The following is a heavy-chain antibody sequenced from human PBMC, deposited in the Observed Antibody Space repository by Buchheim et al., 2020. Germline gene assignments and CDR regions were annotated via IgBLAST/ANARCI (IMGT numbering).Heavy chain of an antibody. CDR1: GYTFTTFG. J-gene: IGHJ4*02. D-gene: IGHD4-11*01. CDR2: VSANNGRT. V-gene: IGHV1-18*01. CDR3: AGGSVTVDY. Sequence: QVQLVQSGPEVKKPGASVKVSCKASGYTFTTFGITWVRQAPGQGLEWLGWVSANNGRTDYAQKVQGRVTMTTDTSTSKPYMELRSLSSDDTAVYYCAGGSVTVDYWGQGTL.